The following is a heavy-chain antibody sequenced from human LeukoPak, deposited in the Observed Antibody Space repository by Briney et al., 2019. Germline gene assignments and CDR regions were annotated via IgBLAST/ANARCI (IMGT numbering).Heavy chain of an antibody. J-gene: IGHJ4*02. CDR3: PRGACGGSCTYFDY. D-gene: IGHD2-15*01. CDR1: GLTFSSYA. CDR2: ISYDGSNK. V-gene: IGHV3-30*03. Sequence: GGSLRLSCAASGLTFSSYAMSWVRQAPGKGLEWVAVISYDGSNKYYADSVKGRFTISRDNSKNTLYLQMNSLKAEDTAVYYCPRGACGGSCTYFDYWGQGALVTVSS.